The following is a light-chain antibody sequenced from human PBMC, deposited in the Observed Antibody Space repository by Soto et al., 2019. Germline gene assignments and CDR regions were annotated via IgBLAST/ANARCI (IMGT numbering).Light chain of an antibody. Sequence: DIQRTHSPSSVSASVGDGVTITCRASQGISSWLAWYQQKPGRAPKLLIYAASSLQSGVPSRFSGSGSGTEFTLTISSLQPDDFATYYCQQYNSYSITFGQGTRLEIK. J-gene: IGKJ5*01. V-gene: IGKV1D-16*01. CDR2: AAS. CDR1: QGISSW. CDR3: QQYNSYSIT.